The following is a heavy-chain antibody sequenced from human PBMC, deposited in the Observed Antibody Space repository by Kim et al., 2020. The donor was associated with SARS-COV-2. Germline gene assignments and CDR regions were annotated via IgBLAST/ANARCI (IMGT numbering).Heavy chain of an antibody. Sequence: GGSLRLSCAASGFTVSSNYMSWVRQAPGKGLEWVSVIYSGGSTYYADSVKGRFTISRDNSKNTLYLQMNSLRAEDTAVYYCAREGPLKREDTAMVTRTDAFDIWGQGTMVTVSS. D-gene: IGHD5-18*01. V-gene: IGHV3-53*01. CDR1: GFTVSSNY. J-gene: IGHJ3*02. CDR3: AREGPLKREDTAMVTRTDAFDI. CDR2: IYSGGST.